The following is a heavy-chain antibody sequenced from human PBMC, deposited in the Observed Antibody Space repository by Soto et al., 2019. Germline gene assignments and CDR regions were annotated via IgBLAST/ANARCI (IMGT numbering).Heavy chain of an antibody. CDR3: ARDGPSAMWGNFDY. D-gene: IGHD1-26*01. J-gene: IGHJ4*02. CDR2: ISAYNGNT. Sequence: QVQLVQSGVEVKKPGASVKVSCKASGYTFTTYAFSWVRQAPGQGLEWMAWISAYNGNTNYAEKFQGRVTMTTDTSTSTAYMELRSLRSDDTAVYYCARDGPSAMWGNFDYWGQGTQVTVSS. CDR1: GYTFTTYA. V-gene: IGHV1-18*01.